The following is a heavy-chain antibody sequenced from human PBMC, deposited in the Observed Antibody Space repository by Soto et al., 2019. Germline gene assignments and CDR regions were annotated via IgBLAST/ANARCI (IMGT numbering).Heavy chain of an antibody. CDR3: ASRWYRSGFDY. CDR2: ISTSSSSI. CDR1: GFIFSSYS. D-gene: IGHD2-15*01. V-gene: IGHV3-48*02. J-gene: IGHJ4*02. Sequence: EVQLVESGGGLVQPGGSLRLSCVASGFIFSSYSMNWVRQAPGKGLEWVSYISTSSSSIYYADSVKGRFTISRDNAKNSRYLQMNNLRDEDTAVYYCASRWYRSGFDYWGQGTLVTVYS.